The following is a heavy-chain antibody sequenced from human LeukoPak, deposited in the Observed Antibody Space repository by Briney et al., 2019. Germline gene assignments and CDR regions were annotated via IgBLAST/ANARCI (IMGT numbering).Heavy chain of an antibody. V-gene: IGHV1-69*05. D-gene: IGHD5-18*01. Sequence: SVKVSCKASGGTFSSYAISWVRQAPGQGLEWMGRIIPIFGTANYAQKFQGRVTITTDESTSTAYMELSSLRSEDTAVYYCAREKYSYGYYFDYWGQGTLVTVPS. J-gene: IGHJ4*02. CDR3: AREKYSYGYYFDY. CDR2: IIPIFGTA. CDR1: GGTFSSYA.